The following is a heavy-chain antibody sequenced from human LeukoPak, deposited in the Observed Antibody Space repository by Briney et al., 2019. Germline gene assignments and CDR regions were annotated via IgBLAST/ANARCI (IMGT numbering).Heavy chain of an antibody. V-gene: IGHV3-11*04. CDR3: AREAAAVGVDY. Sequence: GGSLRLSCAASGFTFSDYYMSWIRQAPGKGLEWVSYISSSGSVTYYAASVRGRFTISRDNAKDSLFLQMNSLGAEDTAVYYCAREAAAVGVDYWGQGTLVTVSS. CDR2: ISSSGSVT. J-gene: IGHJ4*02. D-gene: IGHD6-13*01. CDR1: GFTFSDYY.